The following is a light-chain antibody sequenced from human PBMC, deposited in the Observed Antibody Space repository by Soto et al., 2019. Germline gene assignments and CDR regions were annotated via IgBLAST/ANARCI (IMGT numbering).Light chain of an antibody. V-gene: IGLV2-11*01. CDR3: CSYAGSYYYV. CDR2: DVS. CDR1: SSDVGGYNY. J-gene: IGLJ1*01. Sequence: QSALTQPRSVSGSPGRSVTISCTGTSSDVGGYNYVSWYQQHPSKAPKLMIYDVSKRPSGVSDRFSGSKSGNTASLTISGLQAEDEADYYCCSYAGSYYYVFGTGTKVTVL.